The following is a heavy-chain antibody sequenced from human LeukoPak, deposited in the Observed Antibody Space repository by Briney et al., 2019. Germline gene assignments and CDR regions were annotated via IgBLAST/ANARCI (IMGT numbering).Heavy chain of an antibody. V-gene: IGHV3-74*01. CDR2: INSAGRTT. J-gene: IGHJ4*02. D-gene: IGHD5-24*01. Sequence: GGSLRLSCAASGFTFSSHAMSWVRQAPGKGLVWVSRINSAGRTTTYADSVKGRFTISRDNAKNTLYLQMNSLRAEDTAVYYCVRDAWMASTPLDYWGQGTLVTVSS. CDR1: GFTFSSHA. CDR3: VRDAWMASTPLDY.